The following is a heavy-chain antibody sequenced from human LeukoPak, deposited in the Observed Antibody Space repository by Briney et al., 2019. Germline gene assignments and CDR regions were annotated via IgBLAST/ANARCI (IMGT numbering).Heavy chain of an antibody. Sequence: SETLSLTCTVSGGSLSSYYWSWIRQPPGKGLEWIGYIYYSGSTNYNPSLKSRVTISVDTSKNQFSLKLSSVTAADTAVYYCARDQLPIDYWGQGTLVTVSS. J-gene: IGHJ4*02. CDR1: GGSLSSYY. CDR2: IYYSGST. CDR3: ARDQLPIDY. D-gene: IGHD3-10*01. V-gene: IGHV4-59*01.